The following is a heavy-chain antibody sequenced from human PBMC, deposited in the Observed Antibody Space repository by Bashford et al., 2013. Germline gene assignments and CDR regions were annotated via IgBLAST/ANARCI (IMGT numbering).Heavy chain of an antibody. CDR3: ARERTLAAKTNWFDP. V-gene: IGHV3-11*01. Sequence: GGSLRLSCVGSGFVFSDFYMTWIRQAPGKGLEWISSISSTGVVIYYADSLEGRFTASRDNAKNSSYLQLNSLRVEDTAIYYCARERTLAAKTNWFDPWGQGTLVTVSS. D-gene: IGHD2-15*01. CDR2: ISSTGVVI. CDR1: GFVFSDFY. J-gene: IGHJ5*02.